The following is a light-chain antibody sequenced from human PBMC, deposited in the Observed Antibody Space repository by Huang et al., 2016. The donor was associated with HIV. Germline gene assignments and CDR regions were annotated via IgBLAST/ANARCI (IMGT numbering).Light chain of an antibody. CDR1: QSVSSN. V-gene: IGKV3-15*01. J-gene: IGKJ4*01. Sequence: EIVMTQSPATLSVSPGERATLYCRASQSVSSNLAWYQQMPGQAPRLLIHGASNKATGIPARFSGSGSGTEFTLTISRLQSEDFAGYYCQQYNNWPPAFGGGIKVEIK. CDR2: GAS. CDR3: QQYNNWPPA.